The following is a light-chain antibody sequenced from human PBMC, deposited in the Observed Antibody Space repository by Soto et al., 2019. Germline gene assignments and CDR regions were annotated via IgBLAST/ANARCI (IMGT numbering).Light chain of an antibody. CDR2: DAS. J-gene: IGKJ1*01. Sequence: EIVLTQSPGTLSLSPGERATLSCRASQSVSSSYLAWYQQKPGQAPRLLIYDASSRATGIPDRFSGSGCGTDFPLPISRLEPEDFAVYYCQQYGSSPQTFGQGTKVEIK. CDR3: QQYGSSPQT. V-gene: IGKV3-20*01. CDR1: QSVSSSY.